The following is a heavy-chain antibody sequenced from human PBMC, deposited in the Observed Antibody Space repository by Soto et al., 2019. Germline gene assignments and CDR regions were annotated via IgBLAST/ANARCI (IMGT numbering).Heavy chain of an antibody. CDR2: SFYSGST. D-gene: IGHD6-13*01. J-gene: IGHJ5*02. Sequence: SETLSLTCNVSGGSISSSAYYWGWIRRPPGKGLEWIGSSFYSGSTYYNPSLKSRATLSVDTPKKQFSLKLNSVTAADTAVYYCARQRIAAAGAGWFDPWGQGILVTVSS. CDR1: GGSISSSAYY. CDR3: ARQRIAAAGAGWFDP. V-gene: IGHV4-39*01.